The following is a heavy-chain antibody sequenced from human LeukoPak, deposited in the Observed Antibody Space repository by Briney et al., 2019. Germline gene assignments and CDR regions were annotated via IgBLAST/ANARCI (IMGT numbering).Heavy chain of an antibody. CDR3: AKDGFLWAFDY. J-gene: IGHJ4*02. D-gene: IGHD2-21*01. CDR2: IKQDGSEK. V-gene: IGHV3-7*05. CDR1: GFTFSSYW. Sequence: GGSLRLSCAASGFTFSSYWMSWVRQAPGKGLEWVANIKQDGSEKYYVDSVKGRFTISRDNSKNTLYLQMNSLRAEDTAVYYCAKDGFLWAFDYWGQGTLVTVSS.